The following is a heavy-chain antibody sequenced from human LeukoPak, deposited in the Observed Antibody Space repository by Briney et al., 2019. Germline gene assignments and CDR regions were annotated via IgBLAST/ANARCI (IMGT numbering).Heavy chain of an antibody. CDR2: IRSKAYGGPT. D-gene: IGHD3-10*01. Sequence: GGSLRLSCTASGFTFGDYAMSWVRQAPGKGLEWVGFIRSKAYGGPTEYAASVKGRFTISRDDSKSIAYLQMNSLKTEDTAVYYCTRWDRGYYYGSGRPSRSDYWGQGTLVTVSS. V-gene: IGHV3-49*04. CDR3: TRWDRGYYYGSGRPSRSDY. J-gene: IGHJ4*02. CDR1: GFTFGDYA.